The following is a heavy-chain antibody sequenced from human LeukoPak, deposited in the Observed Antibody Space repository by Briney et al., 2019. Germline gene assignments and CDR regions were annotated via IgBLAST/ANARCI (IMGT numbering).Heavy chain of an antibody. Sequence: PGGSLRLSCAASGFIFSSYNMNWVRQAPGKGLEWVSSVSGSGARTYYADSVKGRFTISRDNSKNTLYLQMNSLRAEDTAVYYCAKAKGLVSDFWSGYYYFDYWGQGTLVTVSS. V-gene: IGHV3-23*01. CDR1: GFIFSSYN. D-gene: IGHD3-3*01. CDR2: VSGSGART. J-gene: IGHJ4*02. CDR3: AKAKGLVSDFWSGYYYFDY.